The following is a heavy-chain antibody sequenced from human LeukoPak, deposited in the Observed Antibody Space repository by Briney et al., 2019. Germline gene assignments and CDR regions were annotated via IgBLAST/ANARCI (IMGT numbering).Heavy chain of an antibody. J-gene: IGHJ3*02. CDR1: GGSISSSSYY. V-gene: IGHV4-39*01. CDR3: ARRASGYESAFDI. Sequence: PSETLSLTCTVSGGSISSSSYYWGWIRQPPGKGLEWIGSIYYSGSTYYNPSLKSRVTISVDTSKNQFSLKLSSVTAADTAVYYCARRASGYESAFDIWGQGTMVTVSS. D-gene: IGHD3-10*01. CDR2: IYYSGST.